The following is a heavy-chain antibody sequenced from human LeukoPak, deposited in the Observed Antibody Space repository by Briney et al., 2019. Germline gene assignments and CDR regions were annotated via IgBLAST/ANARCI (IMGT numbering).Heavy chain of an antibody. CDR1: GFTFSSYW. Sequence: GGSLSLSCAASGFTFSSYWMSGVRQAPGEGLEWVANIKQDGSEKYYVDSVKGRFTISRDNAKNPLYLQMNTVSAEDTAVYYCARDRPPYDYYDSSGNFDYWGQGTLVTVSS. V-gene: IGHV3-7*01. CDR3: ARDRPPYDYYDSSGNFDY. J-gene: IGHJ4*02. D-gene: IGHD3-22*01. CDR2: IKQDGSEK.